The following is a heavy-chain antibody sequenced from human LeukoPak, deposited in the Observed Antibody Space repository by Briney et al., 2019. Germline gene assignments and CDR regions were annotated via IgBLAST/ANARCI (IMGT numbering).Heavy chain of an antibody. D-gene: IGHD3-22*01. CDR3: AKRPRGNYLDPFDY. CDR1: GFTFSSYA. V-gene: IGHV3-23*01. J-gene: IGHJ4*02. Sequence: GGSLRHSCAASGFTFSSYAMSWVRQAPGKGLEWVSGISGSGGSTYYADSVKGRFTISRDNSKNRLYLQMNSLRAEDTAVYYCAKRPRGNYLDPFDYWGQGTLVTVSS. CDR2: ISGSGGST.